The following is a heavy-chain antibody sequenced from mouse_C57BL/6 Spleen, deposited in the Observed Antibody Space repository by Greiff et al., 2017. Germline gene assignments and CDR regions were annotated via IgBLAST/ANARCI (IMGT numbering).Heavy chain of an antibody. CDR2: INPGSGGT. D-gene: IGHD2-5*01. J-gene: IGHJ1*03. CDR3: ARTYYSNYGYFDV. CDR1: GYAFTNYL. Sequence: VQLQESGAELVRPGTSVKVSCKASGYAFTNYLIEWVKQRPGQGLEWIGVINPGSGGTIYNEKFKGKAPLTADKSSSTAYMQLSSLTSEDSAVYFCARTYYSNYGYFDVWGTGTTVTVAS. V-gene: IGHV1-54*01.